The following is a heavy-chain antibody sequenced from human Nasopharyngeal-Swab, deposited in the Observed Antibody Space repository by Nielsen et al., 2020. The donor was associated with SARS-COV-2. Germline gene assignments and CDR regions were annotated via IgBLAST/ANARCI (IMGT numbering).Heavy chain of an antibody. Sequence: GGSLRLSCAASGFTFSSYSMNWVRQAPGKGLEWVSYISSSSSTTYYADSVKGRFTVSRDNSKNTLYLQMNSLRAEDTAVYYCAKDSGVAVAVSWFDPWGQGALVTVSS. D-gene: IGHD6-19*01. CDR1: GFTFSSYS. J-gene: IGHJ5*02. V-gene: IGHV3-48*01. CDR3: AKDSGVAVAVSWFDP. CDR2: ISSSSSTT.